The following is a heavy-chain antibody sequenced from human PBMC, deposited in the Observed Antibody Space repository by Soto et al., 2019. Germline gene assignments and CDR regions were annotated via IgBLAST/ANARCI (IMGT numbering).Heavy chain of an antibody. V-gene: IGHV3-30-3*01. CDR3: ARDRQLATYYYYYGMDV. Sequence: GGSLRLSCAASGFTFSSYAMHWVRQAPGKGLEWVAVISYDGSNKYYADSVKGRFTISRDNSKNTLYLQMNGLRAEDTAVYYCARDRQLATYYYYYGMDVWGQGTTVTVSS. J-gene: IGHJ6*02. CDR2: ISYDGSNK. D-gene: IGHD6-6*01. CDR1: GFTFSSYA.